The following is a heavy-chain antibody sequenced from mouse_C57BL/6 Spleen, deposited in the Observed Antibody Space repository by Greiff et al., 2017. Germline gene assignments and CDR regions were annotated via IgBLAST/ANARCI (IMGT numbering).Heavy chain of an antibody. V-gene: IGHV1-42*01. Sequence: DVKLVESGPELVKPGASVKISCKASGYSFTGYYMNWVKQSPEKSLEWIGEINPSTGGTTYNQKFKAKATLTVDKSSSTAYMQLKSLTSEDSAVYYCARRGSYYGSYWYFDVWGTGTTVTVSS. D-gene: IGHD1-1*01. CDR2: INPSTGGT. CDR3: ARRGSYYGSYWYFDV. CDR1: GYSFTGYY. J-gene: IGHJ1*03.